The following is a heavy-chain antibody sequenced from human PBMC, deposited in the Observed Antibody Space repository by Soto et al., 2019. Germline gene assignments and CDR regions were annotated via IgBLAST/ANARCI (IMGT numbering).Heavy chain of an antibody. CDR3: ARLGYCSSTSCYVSYYFDY. Sequence: QVQLVQSGAEVKKPGASVKVSCKASGYTFTSYGISWVRQAPGQGLEWMGWISAYNGNTNYAQKLQGRVTMTTDTATSTAYMELRSLRSDDTAVYYCARLGYCSSTSCYVSYYFDYGGQGTLVTFPS. D-gene: IGHD2-2*01. CDR2: ISAYNGNT. CDR1: GYTFTSYG. V-gene: IGHV1-18*01. J-gene: IGHJ4*02.